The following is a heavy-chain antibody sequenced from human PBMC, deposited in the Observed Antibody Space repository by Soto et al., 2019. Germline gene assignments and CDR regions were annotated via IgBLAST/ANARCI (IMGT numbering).Heavy chain of an antibody. V-gene: IGHV1-46*01. CDR2: INPSGGST. D-gene: IGHD3-10*01. CDR3: ARSSRRFGELLSLNWFDP. CDR1: GYTFTSYY. Sequence: QVQLVQSGAEVKKPGASVKVSCKASGYTFTSYYMHWVRQAPGQGLEWMGIINPSGGSTSYAQKFQGRVTMTRDTSTSTVYMELSSLRSEDTAVYYCARSSRRFGELLSLNWFDPWGQGTLVTVSS. J-gene: IGHJ5*02.